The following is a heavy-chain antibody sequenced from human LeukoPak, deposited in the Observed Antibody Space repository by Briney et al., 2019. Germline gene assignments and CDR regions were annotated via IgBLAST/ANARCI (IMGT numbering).Heavy chain of an antibody. J-gene: IGHJ4*02. CDR1: GYTFTGYY. Sequence: ASVKVSCKASGYTFTGYYIHWVRQAPGQGLECMGRINPNTGGTSFAQKFQGRVTMTRDTSISTAYMELSWLRSDDTAIYYCARVRQWLAEGGFDYWGQGTLVTVSS. CDR2: INPNTGGT. D-gene: IGHD6-19*01. CDR3: ARVRQWLAEGGFDY. V-gene: IGHV1-2*06.